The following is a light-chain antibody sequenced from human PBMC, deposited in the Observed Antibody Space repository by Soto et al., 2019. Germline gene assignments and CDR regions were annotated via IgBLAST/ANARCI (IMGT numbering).Light chain of an antibody. CDR1: QSVSSN. Sequence: EIVMTQSPATLSVSPGERATLSCWASQSVSSNLAWYQQKPGQAPRLLIYGASTRATGIPARFSGSGSGTEFPLTISSLQSEDFAVYYCQQYNNWPPWTFGQGTKVEIK. CDR2: GAS. J-gene: IGKJ1*01. CDR3: QQYNNWPPWT. V-gene: IGKV3-15*01.